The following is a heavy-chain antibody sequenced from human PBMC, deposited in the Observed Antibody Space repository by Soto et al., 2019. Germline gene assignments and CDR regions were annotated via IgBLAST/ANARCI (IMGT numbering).Heavy chain of an antibody. J-gene: IGHJ4*02. CDR3: TTDLSVIAVAGPVDY. CDR2: IKSKTDGGTT. D-gene: IGHD6-19*01. V-gene: IGHV3-15*01. Sequence: GGSLRLSCAASGFTFSNAWMSWVRQAPGKGLEWVGRIKSKTDGGTTDYAAPVKGRFTISRDDSKNTLYLQMNSLKTEDTAVYYCTTDLSVIAVAGPVDYWGQGPLVTVSS. CDR1: GFTFSNAW.